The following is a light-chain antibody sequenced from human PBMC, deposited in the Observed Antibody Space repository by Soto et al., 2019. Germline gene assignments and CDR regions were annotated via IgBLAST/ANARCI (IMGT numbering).Light chain of an antibody. V-gene: IGLV1-47*01. CDR1: SSNIGSNY. Sequence: QSVLTQPPSASGTPGQRVTISCSGSSSNIGSNYVYWYQQLPGTAPKLLIYRNNQRPSGVPDRFSGSKSGTSASLAISGLRSEDEADYDSAAWDDSLQVFGGGTKLTVL. J-gene: IGLJ2*01. CDR2: RNN. CDR3: AAWDDSLQV.